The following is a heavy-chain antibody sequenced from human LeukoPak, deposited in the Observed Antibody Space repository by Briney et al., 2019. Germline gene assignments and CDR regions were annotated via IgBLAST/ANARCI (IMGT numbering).Heavy chain of an antibody. Sequence: TTSETLSLTCTVSGYSISSNNWWGWIRQPPGRALECIGYIYYRGSTNYNASLKSRVTMSVDTSKNQFSLKLSSVTAADTAVYYCARPPGRGYSYGFQHWGQGTLVTVSS. CDR2: IYYRGST. D-gene: IGHD5-18*01. J-gene: IGHJ1*01. CDR3: ARPPGRGYSYGFQH. V-gene: IGHV4-28*01. CDR1: GYSISSNNW.